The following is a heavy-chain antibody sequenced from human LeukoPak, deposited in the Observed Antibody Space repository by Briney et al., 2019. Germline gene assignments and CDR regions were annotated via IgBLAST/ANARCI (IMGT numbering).Heavy chain of an antibody. CDR1: GYTFTGYY. J-gene: IGHJ4*02. D-gene: IGHD6-19*01. CDR3: ARDRSSSGWHFDY. Sequence: ASVKVSCKASGYTFTGYYMHWVRQAPGQGLEGMGWINPNSGGTNYAQKFQGRVTMTRDTSISTAYMELSRLRSDDTAVYYCARDRSSSGWHFDYWGQGTLVTVSS. CDR2: INPNSGGT. V-gene: IGHV1-2*02.